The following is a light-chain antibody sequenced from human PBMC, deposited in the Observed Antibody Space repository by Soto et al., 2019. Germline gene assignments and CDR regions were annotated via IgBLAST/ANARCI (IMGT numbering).Light chain of an antibody. CDR1: QSISSY. CDR3: QQSYSAPLT. Sequence: DIQMTQSPSSLSASVGDRVTITCLASQSISSYLNWYQQNPGKAPKLLIYAASSLQSGVPSRFSGSGSGTAFTLTISSLQPEDFATYYCQQSYSAPLTFGGGTKVEIK. J-gene: IGKJ4*01. V-gene: IGKV1-39*01. CDR2: AAS.